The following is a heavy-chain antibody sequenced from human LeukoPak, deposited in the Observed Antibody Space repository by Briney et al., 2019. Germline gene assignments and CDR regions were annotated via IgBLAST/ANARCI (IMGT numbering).Heavy chain of an antibody. CDR3: ATSPLVVVVSASEYFQH. CDR2: IYHSGST. D-gene: IGHD3-22*01. CDR1: GGSISSGGYY. Sequence: SETLSLTCTVSGGSISSGGYYWSWIRQPPGKGLEWIGYIYHSGSTYYNPSLKSRVTISVDRSKNQFSLKLSSVTAADTAVYYYATSPLVVVVSASEYFQHWGQGTLVTVSS. V-gene: IGHV4-30-2*01. J-gene: IGHJ1*01.